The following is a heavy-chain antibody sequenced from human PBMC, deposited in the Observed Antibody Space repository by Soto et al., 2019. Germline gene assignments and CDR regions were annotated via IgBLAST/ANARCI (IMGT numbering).Heavy chain of an antibody. CDR2: ISYDGSNK. V-gene: IGHV3-30-3*01. J-gene: IGHJ4*02. D-gene: IGHD6-19*01. Sequence: QVQLVESGGGVVQPGRSLRLSCAASGLTFRIYAIHWVRQAPGKGLEWVAVISYDGSNKYYADSVKGRFTISRDNSKNTLYLQMNSLRAKDMAVYYCTTLAVAGEGSDYRGQGTLVTVSS. CDR3: TTLAVAGEGSDY. CDR1: GLTFRIYA.